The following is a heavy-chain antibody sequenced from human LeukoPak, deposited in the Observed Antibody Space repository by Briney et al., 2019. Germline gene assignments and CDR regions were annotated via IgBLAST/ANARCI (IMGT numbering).Heavy chain of an antibody. CDR3: ARVRPLYSGSYGYFDY. D-gene: IGHD1-26*01. Sequence: PGGSLRLSCAASGFTFSSHVFYWVRQTPGKGLEWVAFISNDGTTKYYADSVKGRFAISRDNSKNTLYLQMNSLRAEDTALYYCARVRPLYSGSYGYFDYWGQGTLVTVSS. CDR2: ISNDGTTK. J-gene: IGHJ4*02. V-gene: IGHV3-30*09. CDR1: GFTFSSHV.